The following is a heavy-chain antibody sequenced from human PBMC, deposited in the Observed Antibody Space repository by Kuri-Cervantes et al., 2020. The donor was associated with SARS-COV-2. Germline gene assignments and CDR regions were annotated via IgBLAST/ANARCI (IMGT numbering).Heavy chain of an antibody. CDR1: GFTFSDTW. D-gene: IGHD3-3*01. CDR2: IRTKTYGVTT. V-gene: IGHV3-15*01. J-gene: IGHJ6*03. Sequence: GESLKISCTASGFTFSDTWMNWVRQAPGRGLEWVGLIRTKTYGVTTDYAAPVKGRFTISRDDSKNTLYLQMNSLKTGDTAVYYCTTDLTIFGVVIIDMDVWGKGTTVTVSS. CDR3: TTDLTIFGVVIIDMDV.